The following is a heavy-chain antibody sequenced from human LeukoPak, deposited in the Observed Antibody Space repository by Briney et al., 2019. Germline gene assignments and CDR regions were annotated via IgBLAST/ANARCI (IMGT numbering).Heavy chain of an antibody. V-gene: IGHV3-74*01. D-gene: IGHD4-17*01. J-gene: IGHJ6*02. CDR3: ARGLRGNYGMDV. CDR1: GFTFSSYS. Sequence: PGGSLRLSCAASGFTFSSYSMNWVRQAPGKGLVRVSRIKYDGSSTNSADSVKGRFTISRDDAKNTLYLQMNSLRVEDTAVYYCARGLRGNYGMDVWGQGTTVTVSS. CDR2: IKYDGSST.